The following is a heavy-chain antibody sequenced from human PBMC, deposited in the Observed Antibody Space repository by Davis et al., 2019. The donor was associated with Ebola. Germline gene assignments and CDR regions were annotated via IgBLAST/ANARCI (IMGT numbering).Heavy chain of an antibody. Sequence: PSETLSLTCAVYGGSFSTYYWSWIRQPPGKGLEWIGEINHGGSTSYNPSLKSRVTISVDTSKNQFSLRLRSVTAADTAIYYCAGSIAVVTGKWGYWGQGTLVTVSS. D-gene: IGHD4-23*01. CDR2: INHGGST. CDR3: AGSIAVVTGKWGY. V-gene: IGHV4-34*01. J-gene: IGHJ4*02. CDR1: GGSFSTYY.